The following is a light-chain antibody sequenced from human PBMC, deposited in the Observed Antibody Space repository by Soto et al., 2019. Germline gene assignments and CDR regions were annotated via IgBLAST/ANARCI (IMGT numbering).Light chain of an antibody. V-gene: IGKV1-39*01. CDR3: QQTYSIPIT. J-gene: IGKJ4*01. CDR2: SAS. CDR1: QNIENY. Sequence: DIQVIQSPSSLSASVGDRLTISCRASQNIENYLNWYRHKPGKAAELLILSASIVQSGVPSRFSGAGFGTDFTLTISSLQPEDFTTFFCQQTYSIPITFGGGTKVDIK.